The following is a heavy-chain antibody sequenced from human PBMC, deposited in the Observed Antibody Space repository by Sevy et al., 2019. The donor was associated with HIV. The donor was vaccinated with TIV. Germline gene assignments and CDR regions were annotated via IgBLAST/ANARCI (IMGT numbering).Heavy chain of an antibody. V-gene: IGHV3-53*01. CDR3: AGPLSSGWSG. CDR2: LYSSGGT. Sequence: GGSLRLSCAVSGFTVSNNYMSWVRQAPGRGLEWVSLLYSSGGTFYADSVKGRFMISRDNSKNTLYLQMNSLRVEDTAVYYCAGPLSSGWSGWGQGTVVTVSS. J-gene: IGHJ4*02. D-gene: IGHD6-19*01. CDR1: GFTVSNNY.